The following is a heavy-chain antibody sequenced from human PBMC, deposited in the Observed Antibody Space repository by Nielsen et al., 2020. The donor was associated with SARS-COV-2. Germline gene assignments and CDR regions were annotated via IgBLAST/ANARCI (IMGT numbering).Heavy chain of an antibody. CDR3: VVIAAAEQIFDY. CDR2: INWSGGST. J-gene: IGHJ4*02. CDR1: GFTFDDYG. Sequence: GESLKISCAASGFTFDDYGMSWVRQAPGKGLEWVSGINWSGGSTGYADSVKGRFTISRDNAKNSLYLQMNSLRAEDTALYHCVVIAAAEQIFDYWGQGTLVTVSS. V-gene: IGHV3-20*01. D-gene: IGHD6-13*01.